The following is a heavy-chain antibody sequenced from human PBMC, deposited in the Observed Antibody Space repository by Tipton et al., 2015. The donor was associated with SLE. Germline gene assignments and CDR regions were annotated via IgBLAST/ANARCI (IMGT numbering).Heavy chain of an antibody. D-gene: IGHD2-15*01. CDR3: ARGGGSPSY. Sequence: TLSLTCTVSGGSVSSGSYYWSWIRQPPGKGLEWIGYIYYSGSTNYNPSLKSRVTISVDTSKNQFSLKLNSVTAADTAVYYCARGGGSPSYWGQGTLVTVSS. CDR2: IYYSGST. V-gene: IGHV4-61*01. J-gene: IGHJ4*02. CDR1: GGSVSSGSYY.